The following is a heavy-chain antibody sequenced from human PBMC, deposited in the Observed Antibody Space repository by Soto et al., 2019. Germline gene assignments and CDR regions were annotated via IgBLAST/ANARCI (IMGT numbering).Heavy chain of an antibody. D-gene: IGHD2-8*01. CDR1: GYTFTTYG. CDR3: ARVGNNGWPLEYDY. V-gene: IGHV1-18*04. Sequence: QPQLVQSGAEVRKPGASVKVSCKASGYTFTTYGISWVRQAPGQGLEWMGWIGGYNSDSHNAQKFQGRLTMTRNTSTHTAYMELRSLRSDDTAVYYCARVGNNGWPLEYDYGGQGTLVTVSS. CDR2: IGGYNSDS. J-gene: IGHJ4*02.